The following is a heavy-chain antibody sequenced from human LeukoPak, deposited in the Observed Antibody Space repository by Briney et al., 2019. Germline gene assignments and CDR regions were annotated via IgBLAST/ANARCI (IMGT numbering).Heavy chain of an antibody. CDR3: ARRGRVGYSSDWGAFDI. J-gene: IGHJ3*02. D-gene: IGHD6-25*01. CDR1: ENTFTNYY. Sequence: ASVKVSCKASENTFTNYYMHWVRQAPGQGLEWLGLINPNGGRTAYAQNFQGRVTMTRDTSTTTPYLELSSLRSEDTAVYYCARRGRVGYSSDWGAFDIWGQGTMVTVSS. V-gene: IGHV1-46*01. CDR2: INPNGGRT.